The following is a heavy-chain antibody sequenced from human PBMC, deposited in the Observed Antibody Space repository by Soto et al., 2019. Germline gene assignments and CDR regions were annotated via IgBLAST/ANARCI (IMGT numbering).Heavy chain of an antibody. CDR2: ISYDGSKK. CDR1: VFTVSSYS. CDR3: ANSQYLAY. Sequence: PGGSLRLSCAASVFTVSSYSMHWVRQAPGKWLEWLAVISYDGSKKXXADSVKVRXTISRYNSNNTXYLQRXNLRAEDTAVYYCANSQYLAYWRQGALVTVSS. J-gene: IGHJ4*02. D-gene: IGHD2-2*01. V-gene: IGHV3-30-3*01.